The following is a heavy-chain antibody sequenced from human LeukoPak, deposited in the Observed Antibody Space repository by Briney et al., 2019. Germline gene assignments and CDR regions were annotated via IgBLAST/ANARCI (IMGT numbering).Heavy chain of an antibody. CDR1: RFTFSNYA. CDR2: ISFDGSNK. V-gene: IGHV3-30-3*01. CDR3: ARDLKAYGGNSGLQFDP. D-gene: IGHD4-23*01. Sequence: GGSLRLSCAASRFTFSNYAMHWVRQAPGEGLEWVAVISFDGSNKYYADSVRGRFTISRDNSKNTLYLQMNSLRAEDMAIYYCARDLKAYGGNSGLQFDPWGQGTLVTVSS. J-gene: IGHJ5*02.